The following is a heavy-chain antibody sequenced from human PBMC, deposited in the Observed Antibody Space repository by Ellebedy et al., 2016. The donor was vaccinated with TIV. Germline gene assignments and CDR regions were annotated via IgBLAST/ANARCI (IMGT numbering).Heavy chain of an antibody. CDR2: IYHSGSA. CDR3: ASRLSSSGYYY. CDR1: GGSIRSDNFY. V-gene: IGHV4-30-4*01. D-gene: IGHD3-22*01. J-gene: IGHJ4*02. Sequence: MPSETLSLTCTVSGGSIRSDNFYWSWIRQPPGKGLEWIAYIYHSGSAFYNPSLESRVTISVDMSKNQFSLKLSSVTAADTAVYYCASRLSSSGYYYWGQGTLVTVSS.